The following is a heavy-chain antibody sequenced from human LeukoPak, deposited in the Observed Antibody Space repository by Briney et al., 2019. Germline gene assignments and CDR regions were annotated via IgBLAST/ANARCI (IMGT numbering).Heavy chain of an antibody. J-gene: IGHJ3*02. Sequence: SETLSLTCTVSGGSMSSHYWSWIRQPPRKGLEWIGFIYYSGTTKYSPSLQSRVTMLLDTPKNQFSLKLTSVTAADTALYYCARLLDNDSCGYPDTFDMWGQGTMVTVSS. V-gene: IGHV4-59*11. CDR2: IYYSGTT. CDR1: GGSMSSHY. D-gene: IGHD3-22*01. CDR3: ARLLDNDSCGYPDTFDM.